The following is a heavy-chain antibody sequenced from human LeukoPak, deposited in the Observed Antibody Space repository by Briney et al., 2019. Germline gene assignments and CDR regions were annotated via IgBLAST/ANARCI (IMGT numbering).Heavy chain of an antibody. V-gene: IGHV4-59*01. CDR1: GGSISSYY. D-gene: IGHD3-22*01. CDR3: ARAGGYSSGYYYAEYYYYGMDV. J-gene: IGHJ6*02. Sequence: KPSETLSLTCTVSGGSISSYYWSWIRQPPGKGLEWIGYIYYSGSTNYNPSLKSRVTISVDTSKNQFSLKLSSVTAADTAVYYCARAGGYSSGYYYAEYYYYGMDVWGQGTTVTVSS. CDR2: IYYSGST.